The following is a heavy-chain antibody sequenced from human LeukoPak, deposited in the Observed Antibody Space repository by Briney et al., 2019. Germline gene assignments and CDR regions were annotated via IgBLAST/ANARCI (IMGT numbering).Heavy chain of an antibody. CDR2: IYYTGKT. D-gene: IGHD3-10*01. Sequence: SETLSLTCTVSGGSINYYYWMWIRQPPGKGLEWIGYIYYTGKTYYNPSLEGRVTILVDTSRNHFSVKLSSVTAADTAVYYCARSQNYYGSGDYWSQGTLVTVSS. CDR1: GGSINYYY. J-gene: IGHJ4*02. CDR3: ARSQNYYGSGDY. V-gene: IGHV4-59*01.